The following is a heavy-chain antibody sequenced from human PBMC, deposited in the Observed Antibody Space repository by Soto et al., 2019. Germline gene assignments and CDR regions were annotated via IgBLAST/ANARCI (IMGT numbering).Heavy chain of an antibody. D-gene: IGHD6-13*01. Sequence: GESLKISCKGSGYSFTSYWIGWVRQMPGKGLEWMGIIYPGDSDTRYSPSFQGQVTISADKSISTAYLQWSSLKASDTAMYYCATSSAGIATHLYYGMDVWGQGTTVTVSS. CDR3: ATSSAGIATHLYYGMDV. CDR1: GYSFTSYW. J-gene: IGHJ6*02. V-gene: IGHV5-51*01. CDR2: IYPGDSDT.